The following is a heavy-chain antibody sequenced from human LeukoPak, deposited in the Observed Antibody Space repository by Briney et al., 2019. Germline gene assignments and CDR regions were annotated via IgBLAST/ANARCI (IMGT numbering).Heavy chain of an antibody. CDR2: IIAYNGNT. Sequence: ASVKVSCKASGYTFTSYGISWVRQAPGQGLEWMGWIIAYNGNTNYAQNLQGRVTMTTDTSTSTAYMELRSLRSDDTAVYYCARDRRCSSTSCYIGSYYMDVWGKGTTVTVSS. D-gene: IGHD2-2*02. J-gene: IGHJ6*03. CDR1: GYTFTSYG. CDR3: ARDRRCSSTSCYIGSYYMDV. V-gene: IGHV1-18*01.